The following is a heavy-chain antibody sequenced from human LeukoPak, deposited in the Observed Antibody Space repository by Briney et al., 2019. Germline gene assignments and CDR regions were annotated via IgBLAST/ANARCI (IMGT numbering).Heavy chain of an antibody. V-gene: IGHV1-69*13. CDR2: IIPIFGTA. J-gene: IGHJ1*01. CDR1: GGTFSSYA. Sequence: SSVKVSCKASGGTFSSYAISLVRQAPGQGLEWTGGIIPIFGTANYAQKFQGRVTITADESTSTAYMELSSLRSEDTAVYYCARGGYCSSTSCYNVGLEYFQHWGQGTLVTVSS. D-gene: IGHD2-2*02. CDR3: ARGGYCSSTSCYNVGLEYFQH.